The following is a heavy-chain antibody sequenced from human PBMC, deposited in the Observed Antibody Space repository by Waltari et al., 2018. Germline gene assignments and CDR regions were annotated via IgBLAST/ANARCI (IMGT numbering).Heavy chain of an antibody. CDR3: AGDNRWRGSGWSIQDY. D-gene: IGHD6-19*01. CDR2: TIPSFGTA. Sequence: QVQLVQSGAEVKKPGSSVKVSCKASGGTFSSYAISWVRQAPGQGLEWMGGTIPSFGTANYAQKFQGRVTITADESTSTAYMELSSLRSEDTAVYYCAGDNRWRGSGWSIQDYWGQGTLVTVSS. V-gene: IGHV1-69*01. CDR1: GGTFSSYA. J-gene: IGHJ4*02.